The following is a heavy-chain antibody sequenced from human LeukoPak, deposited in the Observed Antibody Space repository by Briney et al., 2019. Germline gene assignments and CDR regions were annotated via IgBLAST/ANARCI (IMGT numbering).Heavy chain of an antibody. CDR3: ARVAPSSPCFDY. CDR2: MNPNSGNT. J-gene: IGHJ4*02. Sequence: ASVKVSCKASGYTFTSYDINWVRQATGQGLEWMGWMNPNSGNTGYAQKVQGRVTMTRNTSISTAYIELSSLRFEDTAVYYCARVAPSSPCFDYWGQGTLVTVSS. D-gene: IGHD6-6*01. V-gene: IGHV1-8*01. CDR1: GYTFTSYD.